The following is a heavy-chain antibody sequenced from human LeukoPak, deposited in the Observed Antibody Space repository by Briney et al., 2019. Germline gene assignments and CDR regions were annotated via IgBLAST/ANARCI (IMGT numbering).Heavy chain of an antibody. CDR1: GFTFSSYS. CDR2: ISSSSSYI. CDR3: ARDLRSSGYYAFDY. D-gene: IGHD3-22*01. V-gene: IGHV3-21*01. Sequence: GGSLRLSCAASGFTFSSYSMNWVRQAPGKGLGWVSFISSSSSYIYYADSVKGRFTISRDNAKNSLYLQMNSLRAEDTAVYYCARDLRSSGYYAFDYWGQGTLVTVSS. J-gene: IGHJ4*02.